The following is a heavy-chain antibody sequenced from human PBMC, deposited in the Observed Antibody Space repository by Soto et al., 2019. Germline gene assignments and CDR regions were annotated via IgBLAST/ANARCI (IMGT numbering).Heavy chain of an antibody. CDR3: ARSISAAATYNWFDH. Sequence: PSQTLSLTCVISGDSVSSNSAAWNWIRQSPSRGLEWLGRTYYRSKWYNDYAVSVKSRITINPDTSRNQFSLQLNSAIPEDTAVYYCARSISAAATYNWFDHWGQGTLVTVSS. V-gene: IGHV6-1*01. CDR1: GDSVSSNSAA. CDR2: TYYRSKWYN. D-gene: IGHD6-13*01. J-gene: IGHJ5*02.